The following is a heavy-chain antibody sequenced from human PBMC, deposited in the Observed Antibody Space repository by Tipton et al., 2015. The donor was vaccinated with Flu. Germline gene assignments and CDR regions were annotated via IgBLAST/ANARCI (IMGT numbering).Heavy chain of an antibody. CDR1: GFTFSSYA. J-gene: IGHJ5*02. D-gene: IGHD4-11*01. Sequence: SLRLSCAASGFTFSSYAMSWVRQAPGKGLEWVSAISGSGGSTYYADSVKGRFTISRDNSKNTLYLQMNSLRAEDTAVYYCARRDFSNYVSEPKNWFDPWGQGTLVTVSS. CDR2: ISGSGGST. CDR3: ARRDFSNYVSEPKNWFDP. V-gene: IGHV3-23*01.